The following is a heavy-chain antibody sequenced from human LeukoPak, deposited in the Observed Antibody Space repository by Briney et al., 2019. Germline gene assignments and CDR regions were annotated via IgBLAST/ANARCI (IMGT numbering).Heavy chain of an antibody. J-gene: IGHJ6*02. CDR3: ARGYYDSSGYWPNYYYYYGMDV. Sequence: KPSETLSLTCAVYGGSFSGYYWSWIRQPPGKGLEWIGEINHSGSTNYNPSLKSRVTISVDTSENQFSLKLSSVTAADTAVYYCARGYYDSSGYWPNYYYYYGMDVWGQGTTVTVSS. D-gene: IGHD3-22*01. CDR2: INHSGST. CDR1: GGSFSGYY. V-gene: IGHV4-34*01.